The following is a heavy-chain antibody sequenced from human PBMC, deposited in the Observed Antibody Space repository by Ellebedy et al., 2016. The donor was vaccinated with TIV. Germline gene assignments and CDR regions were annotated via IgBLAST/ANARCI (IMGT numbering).Heavy chain of an antibody. CDR2: IKQDGSEK. CDR1: GFTFSNYW. V-gene: IGHV3-7*01. Sequence: GESLKISCAASGFTFSNYWMSWVSQAPGKGLEWVANIKQDGSEKYYVDSVKGRFTISRDNAKNSLYLQMNSLRAEDTAVYYCARDYRMVRGVTTDYWGQGTLVTVSS. CDR3: ARDYRMVRGVTTDY. J-gene: IGHJ4*02. D-gene: IGHD3-10*01.